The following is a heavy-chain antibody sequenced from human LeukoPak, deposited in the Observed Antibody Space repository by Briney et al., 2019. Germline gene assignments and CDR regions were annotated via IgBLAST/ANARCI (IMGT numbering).Heavy chain of an antibody. CDR3: AKGGAAMTDAPHGDVVTTTLDGFDI. J-gene: IGHJ3*02. Sequence: GGSLRLSCVASGFAFSAFAISWVRQAPGPGLELVSAVSGSGGRTFYADSVRGRFTISRDNSKKTVFLQMDSLRAEDTAVYYCAKGGAAMTDAPHGDVVTTTLDGFDIWGQGTMVTVSS. CDR1: GFAFSAFA. V-gene: IGHV3-23*01. CDR2: VSGSGGRT. D-gene: IGHD2-21*02.